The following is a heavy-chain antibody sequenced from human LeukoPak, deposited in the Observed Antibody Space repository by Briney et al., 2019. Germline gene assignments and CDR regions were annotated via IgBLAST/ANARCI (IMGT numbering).Heavy chain of an antibody. Sequence: SETLSLTCTVSGGSISSYYWSWIRQPPGKGLEWIGRIYTSGSTNYNPSLKSRVTMSVDTSKNQFSLKLSSVTAADTAVYYCARFGAVAGIPVDAFDIWGQGTMVTVSS. V-gene: IGHV4-4*07. CDR3: ARFGAVAGIPVDAFDI. CDR1: GGSISSYY. CDR2: IYTSGST. D-gene: IGHD6-19*01. J-gene: IGHJ3*02.